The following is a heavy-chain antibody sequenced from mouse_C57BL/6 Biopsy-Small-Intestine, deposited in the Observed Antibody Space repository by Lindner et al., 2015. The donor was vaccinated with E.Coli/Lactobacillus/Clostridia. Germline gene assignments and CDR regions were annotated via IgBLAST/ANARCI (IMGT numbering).Heavy chain of an antibody. V-gene: IGHV1-81*01. Sequence: VQLQESGAELARPGASVKLSCKASGYTFTSYGISWVKQRTGQGLEWIGEIYPRSGYTYYNEKFKGKATITADTSSNTAYLQLSSLTSEDTAVYYCARVSGYYAMDYWGQGTSVTVSS. J-gene: IGHJ4*01. D-gene: IGHD3-1*01. CDR3: ARVSGYYAMDY. CDR2: IYPRSGYT. CDR1: GYTFTSYG.